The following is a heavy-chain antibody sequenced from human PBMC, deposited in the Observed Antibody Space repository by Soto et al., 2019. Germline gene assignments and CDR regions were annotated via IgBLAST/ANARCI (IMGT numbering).Heavy chain of an antibody. CDR2: IYPGDSDT. Sequence: PGESLKISCKGSGYSFTSYWIGWVRKMPEKGLKRMGIIYPGDSDTRYNPSFQGQVTISADKSISTAYLKWSSLKASDTTMYYCARHILATSTRAGRLYYLDYWGQGTLVTVPS. CDR3: ARHILATSTRAGRLYYLDY. V-gene: IGHV5-51*01. CDR1: GYSFTSYW. D-gene: IGHD5-12*01. J-gene: IGHJ4*02.